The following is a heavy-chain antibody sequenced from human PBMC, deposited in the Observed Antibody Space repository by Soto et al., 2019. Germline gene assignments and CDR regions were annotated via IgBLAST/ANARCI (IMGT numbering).Heavy chain of an antibody. J-gene: IGHJ6*02. CDR2: ISPYSGAT. Sequence: QVHLVQSGAEVKKPGASVKVSCKASGYRFTNYFLHWVRQAPGQGLEWMGWISPYSGATNYAKKFEGRVTITSDTSSSTASMDLTRLTPDDTAIYYCARDLRLSYGNFYHYGMADWGQGTTVTVSS. V-gene: IGHV1-2*02. CDR3: ARDLRLSYGNFYHYGMAD. D-gene: IGHD3-16*01. CDR1: GYRFTNYF.